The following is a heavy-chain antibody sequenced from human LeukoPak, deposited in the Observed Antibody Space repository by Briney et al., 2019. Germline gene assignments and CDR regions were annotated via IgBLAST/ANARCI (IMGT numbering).Heavy chain of an antibody. Sequence: GGSLRLSCAASGLRFSGHYMSWIRQAPGKGLEWISYISSTITTIYYADSVRGRFTISGDNAKNSLYLQMSSLRAEDTAVYYCARGDCSATSCYYFDNWGQGTLVTVSS. CDR1: GLRFSGHY. V-gene: IGHV3-11*04. CDR3: ARGDCSATSCYYFDN. CDR2: ISSTITTI. J-gene: IGHJ4*02. D-gene: IGHD2-15*01.